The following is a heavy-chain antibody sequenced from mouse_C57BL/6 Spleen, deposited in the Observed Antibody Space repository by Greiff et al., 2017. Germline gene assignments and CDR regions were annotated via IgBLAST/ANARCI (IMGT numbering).Heavy chain of an antibody. CDR3: ARESDGYYCDY. D-gene: IGHD2-3*01. Sequence: QVQLQQPGAELVKPGASVKLSCKASGYTFTSYWMHWVKQRPGQGLEWIGMIHPNSGSTNYNEKFKSKATLTVDKSSSTAYMQLSSLTSEDSAVYYCARESDGYYCDYWGQGTTLTVSS. V-gene: IGHV1-64*01. CDR1: GYTFTSYW. CDR2: IHPNSGST. J-gene: IGHJ2*01.